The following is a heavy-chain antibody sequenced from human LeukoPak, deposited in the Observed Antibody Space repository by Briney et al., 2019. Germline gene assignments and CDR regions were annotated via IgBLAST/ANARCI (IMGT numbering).Heavy chain of an antibody. J-gene: IGHJ6*04. D-gene: IGHD2-2*01. CDR2: INHSGST. Sequence: SETLSFTCAVYGGGFSCYYWSWIRQPPGKGVEGIGVINHSGSTNYNPSLKSRVTISVDTSKNQFSQKLSSVTAADTAVYYCARSAHGRRVVPAASRYYYYGMDVWSKGTTVTVSS. V-gene: IGHV4-34*01. CDR3: ARSAHGRRVVPAASRYYYYGMDV. CDR1: GGGFSCYY.